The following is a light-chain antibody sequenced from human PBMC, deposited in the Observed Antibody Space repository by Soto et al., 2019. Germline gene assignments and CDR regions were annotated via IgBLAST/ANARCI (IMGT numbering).Light chain of an antibody. CDR1: SSNIGAGYD. J-gene: IGLJ2*01. CDR3: QSYDSSLSGDVV. V-gene: IGLV1-40*01. Sequence: QSVLTQPPSVSGAPGQRVTISCTGSSSNIGAGYDVHWYQQLPGTAPKLLIYGNSNRPSGVPDRFSGSKSGTSASLAITGLQAEDEADYCCQSYDSSLSGDVVFGGGTQRTVL. CDR2: GNS.